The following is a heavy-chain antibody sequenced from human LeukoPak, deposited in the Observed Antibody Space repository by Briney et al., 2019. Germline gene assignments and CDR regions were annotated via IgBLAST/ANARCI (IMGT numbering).Heavy chain of an antibody. V-gene: IGHV1-69*04. CDR1: GGTFSSYA. CDR3: ARGVGTGTDAFDI. CDR2: IIPILGIA. D-gene: IGHD3/OR15-3a*01. Sequence: ASVKVSCKASGGTFSSYAISWVRQAPGQGLEWMGRIIPILGIANYAQKFQGRVTITADKSTSTAYMELSSLRSEDTAVYYCARGVGTGTDAFDIWGQGTMVTVSS. J-gene: IGHJ3*02.